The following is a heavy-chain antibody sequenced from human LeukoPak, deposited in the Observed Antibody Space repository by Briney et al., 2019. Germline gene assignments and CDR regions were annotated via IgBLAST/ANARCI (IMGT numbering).Heavy chain of an antibody. CDR2: ISGSGGST. J-gene: IGHJ4*02. V-gene: IGHV3-23*01. Sequence: PGGSLRLSCAASGFTFSSYAMCWVCQAPGKGLEWVSAISGSGGSTYSADSVKGRCTISRDNVKNTLYRQMKSLRAEDTAVYYWAKDLEDTAVGFDYWGQGTLVTVSS. D-gene: IGHD5-18*01. CDR3: AKDLEDTAVGFDY. CDR1: GFTFSSYA.